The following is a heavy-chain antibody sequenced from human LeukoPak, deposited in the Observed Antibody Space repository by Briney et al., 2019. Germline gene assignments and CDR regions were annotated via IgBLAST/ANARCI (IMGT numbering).Heavy chain of an antibody. D-gene: IGHD3-22*01. CDR2: IIPIFGTA. J-gene: IGHJ6*03. CDR3: ASRNDSSGYGNYYYYYMDV. V-gene: IGHV1-69*05. Sequence: SVKVSCKASGGTFSSYAISWVRQAPGQGLEWMGRIIPIFGTANYAQKFQGRVTITTDKSTSTAYMELSSLRSEDTAVYYCASRNDSSGYGNYYYYYMDVWGKGTTVTVSS. CDR1: GGTFSSYA.